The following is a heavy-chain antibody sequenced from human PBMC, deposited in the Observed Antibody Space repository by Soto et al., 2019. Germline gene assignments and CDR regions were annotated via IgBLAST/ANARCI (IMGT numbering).Heavy chain of an antibody. CDR3: AKDSGLNDFGLVIHAFDI. CDR1: GFTFRDFA. D-gene: IGHD3-3*01. V-gene: IGHV3-23*01. CDR2: IGALVSTA. Sequence: QTGGSLRLSCAASGFTFRDFAMSWVRQSPGRGLEWVSTIGALVSTAFYADSVRGRFTISRDNSNNILYLQMNSLRAEDTAVYYCAKDSGLNDFGLVIHAFDIWGQGTMVTVSS. J-gene: IGHJ3*02.